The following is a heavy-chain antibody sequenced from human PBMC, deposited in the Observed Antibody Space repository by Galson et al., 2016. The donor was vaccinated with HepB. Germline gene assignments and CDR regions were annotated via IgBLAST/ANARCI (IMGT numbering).Heavy chain of an antibody. CDR3: ERRSTNYYFGMDV. Sequence: SETLSLTCTISGGSISSFYWSWIRQTPGKGLEWLGYINYSWNTYYNPSLKSRVTMSVDTSKNQFSLRLNSVTAADTAVYYCERRSTNYYFGMDVWGQGTTVIVSS. CDR2: INYSWNT. CDR1: GGSISSFY. V-gene: IGHV4-59*08. J-gene: IGHJ6*02.